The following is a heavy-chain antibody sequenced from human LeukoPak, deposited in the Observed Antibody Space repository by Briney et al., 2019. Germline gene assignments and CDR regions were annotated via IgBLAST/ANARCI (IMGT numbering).Heavy chain of an antibody. V-gene: IGHV1-24*01. CDR2: FDPEDGET. CDR3: ATKAFRVAPLGY. Sequence: VASVKVSCKVSGYTLTELSMHWVRQAPGKGLEWMGGFDPEDGETIYAQKFQGRVTMTEDTSTDTAYMELSSLRSEDTAVYYCATKAFRVAPLGYWGQGTPVTVSS. D-gene: IGHD3-16*01. J-gene: IGHJ4*02. CDR1: GYTLTELS.